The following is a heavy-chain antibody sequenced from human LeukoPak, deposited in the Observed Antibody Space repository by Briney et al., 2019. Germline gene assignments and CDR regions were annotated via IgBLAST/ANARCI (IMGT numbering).Heavy chain of an antibody. CDR2: INPDTGGT. Sequence: ASVKVSCKASGSTFTDYYMHWVRQAPGQGLEWMGWINPDTGGTNYEQKFQGRVTMTRDTSISTAYMELSRLRSDDTAVYYCARPRGSYSFDDWGQGTLVTVSS. CDR1: GSTFTDYY. V-gene: IGHV1-2*02. CDR3: ARPRGSYSFDD. D-gene: IGHD1-26*01. J-gene: IGHJ4*02.